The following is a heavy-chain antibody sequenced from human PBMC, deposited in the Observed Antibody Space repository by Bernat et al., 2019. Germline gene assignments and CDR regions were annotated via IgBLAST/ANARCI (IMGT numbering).Heavy chain of an antibody. J-gene: IGHJ5*02. CDR1: GGSISSSSYY. CDR2: IYYSGST. Sequence: QLQLQESGPGLVKPSETLSLTCTVSGGSISSSSYYWGWIRQPPGKGLEWIGSIYYSGSTYYNPSLKNRVTISMDTSKTQLSLKLSSVTAADAAVYGCAGRASYDYGDYGVAGWFDPWGQGTLVTVSS. CDR3: AGRASYDYGDYGVAGWFDP. D-gene: IGHD4-17*01. V-gene: IGHV4-39*01.